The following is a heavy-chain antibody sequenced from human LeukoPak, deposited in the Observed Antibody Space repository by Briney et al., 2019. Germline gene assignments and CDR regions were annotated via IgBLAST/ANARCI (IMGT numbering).Heavy chain of an antibody. D-gene: IGHD3-10*01. V-gene: IGHV3-30*03. J-gene: IGHJ6*02. Sequence: PGGSLRLSCAASGFTFSSYSMNWVRQAPGKGLEWVAVISYDGSNKYYTDSVKGRFIISRDNSKNTLYLQMNSLRAEDTAVYYCARVASGSPNYYYGLDVWGQGTTVTVSS. CDR1: GFTFSSYS. CDR2: ISYDGSNK. CDR3: ARVASGSPNYYYGLDV.